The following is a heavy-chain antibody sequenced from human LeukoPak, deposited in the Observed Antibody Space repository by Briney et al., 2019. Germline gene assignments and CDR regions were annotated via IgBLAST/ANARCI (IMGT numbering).Heavy chain of an antibody. V-gene: IGHV4-30-4*01. CDR2: IHDSGST. D-gene: IGHD3-10*01. J-gene: IGHJ5*02. CDR3: ARGFGAGNYYGWFDP. CDR1: GASISSGDYH. Sequence: SETLSLTCTVSGASISSGDYHWNWIRQPPGKDLEWIGFIHDSGSTYYNPSLKSRVSISRDMSKNQLSLMLSSVTAADTAVYYCARGFGAGNYYGWFDPWGQGTLVSVSS.